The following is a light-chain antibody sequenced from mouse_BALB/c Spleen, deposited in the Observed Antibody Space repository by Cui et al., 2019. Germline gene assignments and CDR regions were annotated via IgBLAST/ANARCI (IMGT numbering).Light chain of an antibody. CDR1: QGISSN. CDR3: VQYAQFPYT. Sequence: DILMTQSPSSMSVSLGDTVSITCHASQGISSNIGWLQQKPGKSFKGLIYHGTNLEDGVPSRFSGSGSGADYSLTISSLESEDFADYYCVQYAQFPYTFGRGTKLEIK. J-gene: IGKJ2*01. CDR2: HGT. V-gene: IGKV14-100*01.